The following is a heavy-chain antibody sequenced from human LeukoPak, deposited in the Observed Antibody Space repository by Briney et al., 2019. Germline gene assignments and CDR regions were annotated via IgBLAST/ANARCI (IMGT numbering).Heavy chain of an antibody. CDR1: GGTFSSYA. CDR3: ARGAREGYCSGGSCYSNADFDY. CDR2: IIPIFGTA. D-gene: IGHD2-15*01. J-gene: IGHJ4*02. Sequence: GSSVRVSCKASGGTFSSYAISWVRQAPGQGLEWMGGIIPIFGTANYAQKFQGRVTTTADESTSTAYMELSSLRSEDTAVYYCARGAREGYCSGGSCYSNADFDYWGQGTLVTVSS. V-gene: IGHV1-69*01.